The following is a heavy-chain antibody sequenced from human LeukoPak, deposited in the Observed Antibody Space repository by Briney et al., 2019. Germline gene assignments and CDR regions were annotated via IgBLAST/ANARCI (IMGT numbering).Heavy chain of an antibody. V-gene: IGHV1-46*01. CDR2: INPSGGST. J-gene: IGHJ5*02. CDR3: ARDSESYDILTGYYRAGWFDP. D-gene: IGHD3-9*01. CDR1: GYTFSIYG. Sequence: ASVKVSCKASGYTFSIYGFSWVRQAPGQGLEWMGIINPSGGSTSYAQKFQGRVTMTRDTSTSTVYMELSSLRSEDTAVYYCARDSESYDILTGYYRAGWFDPWGQGTLVTVSS.